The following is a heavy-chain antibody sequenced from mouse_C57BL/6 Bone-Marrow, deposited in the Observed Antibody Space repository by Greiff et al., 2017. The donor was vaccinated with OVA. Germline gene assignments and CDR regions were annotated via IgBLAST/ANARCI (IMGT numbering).Heavy chain of an antibody. CDR1: GFNIKDDY. V-gene: IGHV14-4*01. J-gene: IGHJ4*01. CDR2: IDPENGDT. CDR3: TTLSSYSYYAMDY. Sequence: EVQVVESGAELVRPGASVKLSCTASGFNIKDDYMHWVKQRPEQGLEWIGWIDPENGDTEYASKFQGKATITADTSSNTAYLQLSSLTSEDTAVYYCTTLSSYSYYAMDYWGQGTSVTVSS. D-gene: IGHD1-1*01.